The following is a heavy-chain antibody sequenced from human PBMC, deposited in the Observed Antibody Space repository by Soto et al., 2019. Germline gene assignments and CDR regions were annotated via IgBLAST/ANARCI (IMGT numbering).Heavy chain of an antibody. V-gene: IGHV1-18*01. J-gene: IGHJ6*02. CDR3: ARVEGERAGSSSWTSYYYYGMDV. CDR2: ISAYNGNT. Sequence: QVQLVQSGAEVKKPGASVKVSCKASGYTFTSYGISWVRQAPGQGLEWMGWISAYNGNTNYAQKLQGRVTMTTDTSTSTAYMDLRSLRSDDTAVHYCARVEGERAGSSSWTSYYYYGMDVWGQGTTVTVSS. CDR1: GYTFTSYG. D-gene: IGHD6-13*01.